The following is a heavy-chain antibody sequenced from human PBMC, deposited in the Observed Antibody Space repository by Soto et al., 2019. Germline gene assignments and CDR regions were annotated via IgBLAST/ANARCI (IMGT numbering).Heavy chain of an antibody. D-gene: IGHD2-15*01. V-gene: IGHV1-24*01. J-gene: IGHJ5*02. CDR1: GYTLTELS. CDR3: PNAVVAATNWFDP. Sequence: QVQLVQSGAEVKKPGASVKVSCKVSGYTLTELSMHWVRQAPGKGLEWLGGFDPEDGETIYAQKFQGRFTMTENNSTDTAYMELSSLRSEDTAVYYCPNAVVAATNWFDPWGQGTLVTVSS. CDR2: FDPEDGET.